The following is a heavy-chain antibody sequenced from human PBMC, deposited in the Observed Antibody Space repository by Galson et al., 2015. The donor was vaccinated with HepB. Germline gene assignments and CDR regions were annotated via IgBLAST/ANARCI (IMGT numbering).Heavy chain of an antibody. Sequence: SLRLSCAASGFNFSSYSMNWVRQAPGKGLEWVSYISSSSSTIYYADSVKGRFTISRDNAKNSLYLQMNSLRDEDTAVYYCARELVRQRGSRYFDLWGRGTQVTVSS. CDR2: ISSSSSTI. V-gene: IGHV3-48*02. CDR3: ARELVRQRGSRYFDL. J-gene: IGHJ2*01. CDR1: GFNFSSYS. D-gene: IGHD1-26*01.